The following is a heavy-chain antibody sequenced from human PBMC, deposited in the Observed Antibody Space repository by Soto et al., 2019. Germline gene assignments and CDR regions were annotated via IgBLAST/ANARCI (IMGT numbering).Heavy chain of an antibody. D-gene: IGHD1-7*01. CDR3: VRENSSYGMDV. J-gene: IGHJ6*02. CDR1: GFNFSSYD. Sequence: GGSLRVSCAAAGFNFSSYDMHWVRQATGKGLEWVSAIGTAGDTYYPDSVKGRFTISRENAKNSLYLQMNSLRAGDTAVYYCVRENSSYGMDVWGQGTTVTVSS. CDR2: IGTAGDT. V-gene: IGHV3-13*04.